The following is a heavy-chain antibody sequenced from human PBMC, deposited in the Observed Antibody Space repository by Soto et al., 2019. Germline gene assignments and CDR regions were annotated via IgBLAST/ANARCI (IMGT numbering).Heavy chain of an antibody. CDR2: IYYNGST. V-gene: IGHV4-39*01. CDR1: GGSISSSSYY. CDR3: ARRVARRYFDY. Sequence: SETLSLTCTVSGGSISSSSYYWGWIRQPPGKGLEWIGSIYYNGSTYYNPSLKSRVTISVDTSKNQFSLKLSSVTAADTAVYYCARRVARRYFDYWGQGTLVPVSS. J-gene: IGHJ4*02.